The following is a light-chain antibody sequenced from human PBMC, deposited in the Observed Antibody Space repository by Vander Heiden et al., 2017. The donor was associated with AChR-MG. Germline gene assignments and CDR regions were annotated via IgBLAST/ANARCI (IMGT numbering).Light chain of an antibody. CDR2: DAS. CDR3: QQYNS. J-gene: IGKJ2*01. CDR1: QSISSW. Sequence: DIQMTQSPSTLSASVGDRVTITCRASQSISSWLAWYQQKPGKAPKLLIYDASSLESGVPSRFSGSGSGTEFTLTISSLQPDDFATYYYQQYNSFDQGTKLEIK. V-gene: IGKV1-5*01.